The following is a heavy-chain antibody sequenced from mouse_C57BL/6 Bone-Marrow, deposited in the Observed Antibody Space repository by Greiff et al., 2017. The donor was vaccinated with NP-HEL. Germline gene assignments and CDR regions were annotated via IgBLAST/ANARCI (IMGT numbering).Heavy chain of an antibody. Sequence: DVKLVESGGGLVKPGGSLKLSCAASGFTFRDYGMHWVRQAPEKGLEWVAYISSGSSTIYYADTVEGRFPISRDNAKNTLFLQMTSLRSEDTAMYYCARGKLNYSNYGGAMDYWGQGTSVTVSS. CDR3: ARGKLNYSNYGGAMDY. V-gene: IGHV5-17*01. J-gene: IGHJ4*01. CDR1: GFTFRDYG. CDR2: ISSGSSTI. D-gene: IGHD2-5*01.